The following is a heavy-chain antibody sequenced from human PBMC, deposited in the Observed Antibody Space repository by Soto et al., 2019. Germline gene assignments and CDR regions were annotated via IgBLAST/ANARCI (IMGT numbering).Heavy chain of an antibody. CDR1: GVTFSSYA. CDR2: ISGSGGST. J-gene: IGHJ5*02. CDR3: ARLFYGPYQYADVDYFPDWRDP. Sequence: GGSLRLSCAASGVTFSSYAMIWVRQAPGKGLEWVSAISGSGGSTYYADSVKGRFTIIADESTTTSYLEMSSLASEDTAIYYCARLFYGPYQYADVDYFPDWRDPWGQGTLVTVSS. D-gene: IGHD3-10*02. V-gene: IGHV3-23*01.